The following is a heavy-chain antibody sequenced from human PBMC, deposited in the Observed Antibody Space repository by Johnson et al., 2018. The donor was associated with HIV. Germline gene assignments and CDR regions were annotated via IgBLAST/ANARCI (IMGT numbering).Heavy chain of an antibody. Sequence: VQLVESGGGLVQPGGSLKLSCAASGFTLSAYWMNWVRQAPGKGLELVGRMKSNTDAGTPDYAAPVKGRFTISRDDSKNTLYLQMSSLRTEDAGVYYGTTEGDAFDIWGQGTMVTVSS. J-gene: IGHJ3*02. CDR1: GFTLSAYW. CDR3: TTEGDAFDI. CDR2: MKSNTDAGTP. V-gene: IGHV3-15*01.